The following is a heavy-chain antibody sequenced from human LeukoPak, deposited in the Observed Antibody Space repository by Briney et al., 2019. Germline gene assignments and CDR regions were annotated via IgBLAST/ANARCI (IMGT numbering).Heavy chain of an antibody. V-gene: IGHV1-69*05. CDR1: GGTFSSYA. CDR2: IIPIFGTA. CDR3: AIGKVGFSSWSDFDY. J-gene: IGHJ4*02. Sequence: GASVKVSCKASGGTFSSYAISWVRQAPGQGLEWMGRIIPIFGTANYAQKFQGRVTITTDESTSTAYMELSSLRSEDTAVYYCAIGKVGFSSWSDFDYWGQGTLVTVSS. D-gene: IGHD6-6*01.